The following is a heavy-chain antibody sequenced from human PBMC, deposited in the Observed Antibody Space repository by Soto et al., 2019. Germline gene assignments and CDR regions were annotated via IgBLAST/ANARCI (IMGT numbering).Heavy chain of an antibody. V-gene: IGHV1-2*02. Sequence: WXSVKVCCKASSYTFTGYYMHWVREAPGQGLEWMGWINPNSGGTNYAQNFQGRVTMTRDTSISTAYMELSRLRSDDTAVYYCARRLRSSYGMDVWGQGTTVTVSS. J-gene: IGHJ6*02. D-gene: IGHD3-3*01. CDR2: INPNSGGT. CDR1: SYTFTGYY. CDR3: ARRLRSSYGMDV.